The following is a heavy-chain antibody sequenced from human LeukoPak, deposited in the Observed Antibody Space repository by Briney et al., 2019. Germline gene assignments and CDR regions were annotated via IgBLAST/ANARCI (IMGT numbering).Heavy chain of an antibody. J-gene: IGHJ5*02. CDR3: ARRAVAGWFDP. CDR1: GGSFSGYY. Sequence: PSETLSLTCAVYGGSFSGYYWSWIRQPPGKGLEWIGYIYYSGSTNYNPSLKSRVTISVDTSKNQFSLKLSSVTAADTAVYYCARRAVAGWFDPWGQGTLVTVSS. D-gene: IGHD6-19*01. V-gene: IGHV4-59*01. CDR2: IYYSGST.